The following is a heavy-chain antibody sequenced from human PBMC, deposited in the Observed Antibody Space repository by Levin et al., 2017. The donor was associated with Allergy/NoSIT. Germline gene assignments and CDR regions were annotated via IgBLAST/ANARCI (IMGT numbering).Heavy chain of an antibody. D-gene: IGHD2-2*01. Sequence: SQTLSLTCAVYGGSFSGYYWSWIRPPPGKGLEWIGEINHSGSTNYNPSLKSRVTISVDTSKNQFSLKLSSVTAADTAVYYCARGTRSSTSRHQPLRAKMDYYYYYMDVWGKGTTVTVSS. J-gene: IGHJ6*03. V-gene: IGHV4-34*01. CDR1: GGSFSGYY. CDR3: ARGTRSSTSRHQPLRAKMDYYYYYMDV. CDR2: INHSGST.